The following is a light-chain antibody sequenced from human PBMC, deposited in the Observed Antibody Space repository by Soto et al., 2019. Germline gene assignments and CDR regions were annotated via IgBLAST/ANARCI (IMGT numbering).Light chain of an antibody. J-gene: IGKJ1*01. V-gene: IGKV3-20*01. CDR1: QSVSSSY. CDR3: QQYGSSPPT. Sequence: VLTQSPGTLSLSHGERATLSCRASQSVSSSYLAWYQQKPGQAPRLLIYGASSRATGIPDRFSGSGSGTDFTLTISRLEPEDFAVYYCQQYGSSPPTFGQGTNVDIK. CDR2: GAS.